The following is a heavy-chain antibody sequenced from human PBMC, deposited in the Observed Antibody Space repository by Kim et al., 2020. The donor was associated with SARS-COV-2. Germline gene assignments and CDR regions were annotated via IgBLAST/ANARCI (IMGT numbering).Heavy chain of an antibody. CDR2: INSDETNT. Sequence: GGSLRLSCSASRFTFSNYAMHWVRQPPGKGLEYISGINSDETNTYYADSVKGRFTISRDNSMNTVFLQMSSLSDDDTAVYYCVKGAAYYGTGSYYNEPLDRWGPGTLVPVSS. D-gene: IGHD3-10*01. V-gene: IGHV3-64D*06. CDR3: VKGAAYYGTGSYYNEPLDR. CDR1: RFTFSNYA. J-gene: IGHJ5*02.